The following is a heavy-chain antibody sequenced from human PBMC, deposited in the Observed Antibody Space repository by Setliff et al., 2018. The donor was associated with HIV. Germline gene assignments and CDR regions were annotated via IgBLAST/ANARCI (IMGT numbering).Heavy chain of an antibody. Sequence: SETLSLTCTVSGSSFSNFFWNWIRQPPGKGLEWIGYINSGGTTNYNPSLKSRVNISIDPSKNHFTLRLSSVTVADTAVYYCAGRDNRYFDFWGQGMLVTVSS. CDR2: INSGGTT. V-gene: IGHV4-4*09. D-gene: IGHD1-20*01. CDR1: GSSFSNFF. CDR3: AGRDNRYFDF. J-gene: IGHJ4*02.